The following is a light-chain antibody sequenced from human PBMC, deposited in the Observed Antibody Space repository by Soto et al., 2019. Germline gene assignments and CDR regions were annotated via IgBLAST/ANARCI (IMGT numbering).Light chain of an antibody. CDR2: KVS. V-gene: IGKV2-30*01. Sequence: DVAMTQSPLSLSVTLGQPASISCTSSLSLVNSDGNSNLNWFHQRPGQSPRRLLYKVSNRDSGVPDRFSGSGSGTDFALKISRVEAEDVGVYYCMQGRHWPSFGQGTTLEI. J-gene: IGKJ2*03. CDR1: LSLVNSDGNSN. CDR3: MQGRHWPS.